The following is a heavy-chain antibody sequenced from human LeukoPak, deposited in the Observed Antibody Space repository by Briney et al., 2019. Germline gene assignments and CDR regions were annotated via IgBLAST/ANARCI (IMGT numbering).Heavy chain of an antibody. Sequence: GGSLRLSCAASGFTFSKYWMNWVRQAPGKGLEWVANINQDGSEKHYVDSVKGRFTISRDNAKNSLYLQMNSLRAEDTAVYYCARDFSHAYMDVWGKGTTVTVSS. CDR3: ARDFSHAYMDV. CDR2: INQDGSEK. V-gene: IGHV3-7*01. J-gene: IGHJ6*03. CDR1: GFTFSKYW.